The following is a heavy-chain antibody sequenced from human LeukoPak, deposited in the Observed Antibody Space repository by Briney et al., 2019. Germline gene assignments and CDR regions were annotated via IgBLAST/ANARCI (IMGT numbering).Heavy chain of an antibody. CDR3: ARQLVRGPYDY. Sequence: SETLSLTCTVSGGSISSYYWSWIRQPPGKGLEWTGYIYYSGSTNYNPSLKSRVTISVDTSKNQFSLKLSSVTAADTAVYYCARQLVRGPYDYWGQGTLVTVSS. CDR1: GGSISSYY. J-gene: IGHJ4*02. D-gene: IGHD3-10*01. CDR2: IYYSGST. V-gene: IGHV4-59*08.